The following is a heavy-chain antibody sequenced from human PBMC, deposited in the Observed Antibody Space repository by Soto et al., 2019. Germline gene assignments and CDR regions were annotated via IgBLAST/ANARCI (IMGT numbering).Heavy chain of an antibody. Sequence: QVQLQESGPGLVKPSETLSLTFTVCGGSISSYYWSWIRQPPGKGLEWIGYIYYSGSTNYNPSLKSRVTISVDTSKNRVTLTLSSVTAADTAVYYCESLAGVRAYYYYMDVWGKGTTVTVSS. V-gene: IGHV4-59*08. D-gene: IGHD3-10*01. J-gene: IGHJ6*03. CDR3: ESLAGVRAYYYYMDV. CDR2: IYYSGST. CDR1: GGSISSYY.